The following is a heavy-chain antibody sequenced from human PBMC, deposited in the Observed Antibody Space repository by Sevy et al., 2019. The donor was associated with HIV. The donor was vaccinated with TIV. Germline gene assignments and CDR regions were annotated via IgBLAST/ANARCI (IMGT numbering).Heavy chain of an antibody. Sequence: GGSLRLSCAASGFTVSSNYMSWVRQAPGKGLEWVSVIYSGGSTYYADSVKGRFTISRDNSKNTLYLQMNSLRAEDTAVYYCARAPPSGWRPPQWYYYYYMDVWGKGTTVTVSS. J-gene: IGHJ6*03. D-gene: IGHD1-1*01. CDR3: ARAPPSGWRPPQWYYYYYMDV. V-gene: IGHV3-53*01. CDR1: GFTVSSNY. CDR2: IYSGGST.